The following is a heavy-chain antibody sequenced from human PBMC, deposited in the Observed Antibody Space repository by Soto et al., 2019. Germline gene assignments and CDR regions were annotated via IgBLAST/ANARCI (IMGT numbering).Heavy chain of an antibody. Sequence: QVRLVESGGGVVQPGRSLRLSCAASGFTFSSYGMHWVRQAPGKGLEWVAVISYDGSNKYYADSVKGRFTISRDNSKNTLYLQMNSLRAEDTAVYYCAKDLTTVTSGWFDPWGQGTLVTVSS. CDR1: GFTFSSYG. CDR3: AKDLTTVTSGWFDP. D-gene: IGHD4-4*01. CDR2: ISYDGSNK. V-gene: IGHV3-30*18. J-gene: IGHJ5*02.